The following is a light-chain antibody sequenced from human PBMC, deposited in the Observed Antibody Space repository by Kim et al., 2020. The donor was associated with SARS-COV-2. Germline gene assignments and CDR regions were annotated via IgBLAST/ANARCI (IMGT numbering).Light chain of an antibody. CDR1: SLRSYY. CDR2: GKN. CDR3: NSRDSSGNHVV. Sequence: LGQTVRITCQGDSLRSYYATWYQQKPGQAPVVVIYGKNNRPSGIPDRVSGSSSGNTASLTITGAQAEDEADYYCNSRDSSGNHVVFGGGTKLTVL. J-gene: IGLJ2*01. V-gene: IGLV3-19*01.